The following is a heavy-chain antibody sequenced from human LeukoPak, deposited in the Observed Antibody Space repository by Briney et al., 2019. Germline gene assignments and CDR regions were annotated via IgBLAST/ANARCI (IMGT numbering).Heavy chain of an antibody. CDR2: INPNSGGT. CDR3: ASLGTTVVTFDY. J-gene: IGHJ4*02. V-gene: IGHV1-2*06. CDR1: GYTFTGYY. Sequence: ASVKVSCKASGYTFTGYYMHWARQAPGQGLEWMGRINPNSGGTNYAQKFQGRVTMTRDTSISTAYMELSRLRSDDTAVYYCASLGTTVVTFDYWGQGTLVTVSS. D-gene: IGHD4-23*01.